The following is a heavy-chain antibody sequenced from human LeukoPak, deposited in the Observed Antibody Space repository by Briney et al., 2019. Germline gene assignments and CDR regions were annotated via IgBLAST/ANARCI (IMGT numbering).Heavy chain of an antibody. V-gene: IGHV3-23*01. CDR1: GFTFSSYA. CDR2: ISGSGGST. Sequence: GGSLRLSCAASGFTFSSYAMSWVRQAPGKGLEWVSAISGSGGSTYYADSVKGRFTISRDNSKNTLYLQMNSLRAEDTAVYYCGKGGGGGRFLEWLSDFDYWGQGTLVTVSS. D-gene: IGHD3-3*01. J-gene: IGHJ4*02. CDR3: GKGGGGGRFLEWLSDFDY.